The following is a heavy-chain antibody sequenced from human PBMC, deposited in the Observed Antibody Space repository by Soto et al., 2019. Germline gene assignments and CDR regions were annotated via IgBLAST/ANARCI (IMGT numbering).Heavy chain of an antibody. V-gene: IGHV4-34*01. D-gene: IGHD1-1*01. CDR2: INESGST. CDR1: GQSFSGHS. CDR3: ARGSGIVALPGELEDVNYDY. Sequence: QVQLQQWGAGLVKPSETLSLSCAVYGQSFSGHSWAWIRQPPGKGLEWIGEINESGSTYYNPSLKSRVTISTDTSKNQFSLTLSSVRAADTAAYFCARGSGIVALPGELEDVNYDYWGQGTLVNVSS. J-gene: IGHJ4*02.